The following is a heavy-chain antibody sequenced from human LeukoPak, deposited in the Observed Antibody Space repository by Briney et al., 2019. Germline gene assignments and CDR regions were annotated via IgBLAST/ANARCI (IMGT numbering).Heavy chain of an antibody. D-gene: IGHD3-3*01. CDR2: INPNSGGT. CDR1: GYTFTGYY. Sequence: APVKVSCKASGYTFTGYYMHWVRQAPGQGLEWMGWINPNSGGTNYAQKFQGRVTMTRDTSISIAYMELSRLRSDDTAVYYCASNRRQYDFWSGYYVYWGQGTLVTVSS. J-gene: IGHJ4*02. V-gene: IGHV1-2*02. CDR3: ASNRRQYDFWSGYYVY.